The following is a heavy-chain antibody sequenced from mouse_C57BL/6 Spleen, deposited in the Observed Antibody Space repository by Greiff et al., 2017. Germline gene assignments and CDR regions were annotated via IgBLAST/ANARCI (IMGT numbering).Heavy chain of an antibody. CDR3: ARGTVVAPFDV. CDR2: IYPGDGDT. V-gene: IGHV1-80*01. CDR1: GYAFSSYW. J-gene: IGHJ1*03. D-gene: IGHD1-1*01. Sequence: VQLQQPGAELVKPGASVKISCKASGYAFSSYWMNWVKQRPGKGLGWIGKIYPGDGDTNDNGKFKGKATRTADKSSSTAYMQLSSLTSEDSAVYSCARGTVVAPFDVWGTGTTVTVSS.